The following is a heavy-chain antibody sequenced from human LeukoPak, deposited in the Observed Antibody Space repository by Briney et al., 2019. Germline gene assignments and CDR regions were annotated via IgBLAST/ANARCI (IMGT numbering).Heavy chain of an antibody. CDR2: IKSKTDGGTT. J-gene: IGHJ4*02. V-gene: IGHV3-15*01. CDR3: TTRRYCSSTTCLLLFDY. D-gene: IGHD2-2*01. Sequence: GGSLRLSCAASGFTFSTAWMSWVRQAPGKGLEWVGRIKSKTDGGTTDYAAPVKGRFTISRDDSKNTLYVQMNSLKIEDTAVYYCTTRRYCSSTTCLLLFDYWGQGTLVTVSS. CDR1: GFTFSTAW.